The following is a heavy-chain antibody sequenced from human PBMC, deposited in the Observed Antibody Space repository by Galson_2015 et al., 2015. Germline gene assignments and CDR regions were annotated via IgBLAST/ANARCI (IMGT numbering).Heavy chain of an antibody. V-gene: IGHV3-30*03. J-gene: IGHJ4*02. CDR1: GFTFITYG. Sequence: SLRLSCAASGFTFITYGTHWVRQAPGKGLEWVAIVSYDGSNKHYADSVKGRFTISRDNFKNTLYLQMNSLRAEDTAVYYCARGQHYFDSSGYSYAYFDYWGQGTLVTVSS. D-gene: IGHD3-22*01. CDR3: ARGQHYFDSSGYSYAYFDY. CDR2: VSYDGSNK.